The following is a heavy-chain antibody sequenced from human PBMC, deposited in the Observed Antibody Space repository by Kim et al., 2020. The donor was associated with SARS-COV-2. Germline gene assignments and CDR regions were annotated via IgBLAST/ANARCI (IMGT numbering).Heavy chain of an antibody. CDR3: AKDLNTAMVTDVWDFDY. D-gene: IGHD5-18*01. Sequence: VKGRCTIAREKSKNTMYLQMNSLRAEDTAVYYCAKDLNTAMVTDVWDFDYWGQGTLVTVSS. V-gene: IGHV3-23*01. J-gene: IGHJ4*02.